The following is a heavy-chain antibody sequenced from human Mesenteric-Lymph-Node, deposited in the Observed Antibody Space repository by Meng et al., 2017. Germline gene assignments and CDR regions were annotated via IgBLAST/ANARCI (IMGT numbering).Heavy chain of an antibody. Sequence: QMQLGQSGAEVKKPGASVKLSCKASGYPFTNYDISWLRQATGQGPEWMGWVNPNSGNTGYAPKFQGRLTMTRDISISTAYMELSSLRSEDTAVYYCARSINNPGWFDPWGQGTLVTVSS. V-gene: IGHV1-8*01. CDR2: VNPNSGNT. CDR3: ARSINNPGWFDP. CDR1: GYPFTNYD. J-gene: IGHJ5*02. D-gene: IGHD1-14*01.